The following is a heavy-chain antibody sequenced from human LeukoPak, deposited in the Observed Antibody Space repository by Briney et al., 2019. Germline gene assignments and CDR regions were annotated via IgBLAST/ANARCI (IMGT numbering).Heavy chain of an antibody. CDR1: GFTFSSYG. CDR2: ISYDGSNK. CDR3: ARAGIAVDYRGFDY. J-gene: IGHJ4*02. D-gene: IGHD6-19*01. V-gene: IGHV3-30*03. Sequence: PGRSLRHSCAASGFTFSSYGMHWVREGPGKGGEWVAVISYDGSNKYYADSVKGRFTISRDNSKNKLYVQMNSLRGEDTAVYYCARAGIAVDYRGFDYWGQRTLVTVSS.